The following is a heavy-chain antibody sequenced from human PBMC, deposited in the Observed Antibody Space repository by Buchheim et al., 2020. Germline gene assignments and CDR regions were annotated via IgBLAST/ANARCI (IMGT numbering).Heavy chain of an antibody. D-gene: IGHD2-2*01. Sequence: QVQLQESGPGLVKPSETLSLTCVVSGSSISSNHYWGWIRQSPGKGLEWIGSIYHTGSTYYKSSLQSRVILSVDTSKNQFSLRLRFVTAADTAVYYCARGDYCSSTDCYAGYWGRGTL. J-gene: IGHJ4*02. CDR1: GSSISSNHY. CDR2: IYHTGST. V-gene: IGHV4-38-2*01. CDR3: ARGDYCSSTDCYAGY.